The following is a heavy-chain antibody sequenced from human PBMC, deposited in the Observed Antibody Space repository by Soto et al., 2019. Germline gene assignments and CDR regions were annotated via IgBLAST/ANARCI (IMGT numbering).Heavy chain of an antibody. V-gene: IGHV1-69*01. Sequence: QVQLVQSGAEVKKPGSSVKVSCKASGGTFSSYAISWVRQAPGQGLEWMGGIIPIFGTANYAQKFQGRVTITADESTSTAYMELSSLRSEDTAVYYCAREEAAAGTDYYYYCMDVWGQGTTVTVSS. D-gene: IGHD6-13*01. CDR2: IIPIFGTA. CDR1: GGTFSSYA. J-gene: IGHJ6*02. CDR3: AREEAAAGTDYYYYCMDV.